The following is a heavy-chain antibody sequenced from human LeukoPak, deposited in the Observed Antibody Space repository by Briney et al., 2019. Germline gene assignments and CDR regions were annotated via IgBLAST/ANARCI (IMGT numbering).Heavy chain of an antibody. V-gene: IGHV1-69*13. CDR1: GGTFSSYA. D-gene: IGHD3-3*01. J-gene: IGHJ6*03. Sequence: SVKVSCKASGGTFSSYAISWVRQAPGQGLEWMGGIIPIFGTANYAQKFQGRVTITADESTSTAYMELSSLRSEDTAVYYCARGPRPYYDFWSGYYDYYYYYMDVWGKGTTVTVSS. CDR2: IIPIFGTA. CDR3: ARGPRPYYDFWSGYYDYYYYYMDV.